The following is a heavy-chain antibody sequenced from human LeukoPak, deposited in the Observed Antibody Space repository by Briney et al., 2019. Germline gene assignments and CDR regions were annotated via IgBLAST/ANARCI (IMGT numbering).Heavy chain of an antibody. J-gene: IGHJ4*02. CDR3: ARELRYSSGWLVAVFDY. CDR2: TYYRSKWYN. CDR1: GDSVSSNSAA. D-gene: IGHD6-19*01. Sequence: SQTLSLTCAISGDSVSSNSAAWNWIRQSPSRGLEWLGRTYYRSKWYNDYAVSVKSRITINPDTSKNQFSLQLNSVTPEDTAVYYCARELRYSSGWLVAVFDYWGLGTLVTVSS. V-gene: IGHV6-1*01.